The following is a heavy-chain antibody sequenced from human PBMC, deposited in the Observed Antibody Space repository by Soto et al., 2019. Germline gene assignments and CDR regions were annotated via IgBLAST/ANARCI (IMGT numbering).Heavy chain of an antibody. Sequence: SETLSLTCAVYGGSFSGYYWSWIRQPPGKGLEWIGEINHSGSTNYNPSLKSRVTISVDTSKNQFSLMLNSVTAADTAVYYCARLLVVVQAATLVSRRYYGMDVWGQGTTVTVSS. V-gene: IGHV4-34*01. CDR1: GGSFSGYY. J-gene: IGHJ6*02. CDR2: INHSGST. D-gene: IGHD2-2*01. CDR3: ARLLVVVQAATLVSRRYYGMDV.